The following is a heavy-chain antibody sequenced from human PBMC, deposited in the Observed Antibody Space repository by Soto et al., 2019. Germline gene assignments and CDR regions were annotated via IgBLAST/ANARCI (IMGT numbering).Heavy chain of an antibody. CDR1: GGSISRYY. J-gene: IGHJ6*02. CDR2: IYYSGST. Sequence: SETLCLTCTGSGGSISRYYWSWIRQPPGKGLEWIGYIYYSGSTNYNPSLKSRVTISVDTSKNQFSLKLSSVTAADTAVYYCARSSGNYYYYGMDVWGQGTTVTVSS. CDR3: ARSSGNYYYYGMDV. D-gene: IGHD5-12*01. V-gene: IGHV4-59*01.